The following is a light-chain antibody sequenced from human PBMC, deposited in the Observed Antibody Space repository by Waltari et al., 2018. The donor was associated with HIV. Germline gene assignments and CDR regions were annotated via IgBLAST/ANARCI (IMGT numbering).Light chain of an antibody. CDR3: SSYAATTTIL. V-gene: IGLV2-14*03. Sequence: HSALTQPASVSGSPGQSVTISCTGTGDDIGLYNYVSWYQQHPGKSPQLIIYGVNKRPSGVSFRFSGSKSGDTASLTISGLQSGDEADYYCSSYAATTTILFGGGTRLTVL. CDR1: GDDIGLYNY. CDR2: GVN. J-gene: IGLJ3*02.